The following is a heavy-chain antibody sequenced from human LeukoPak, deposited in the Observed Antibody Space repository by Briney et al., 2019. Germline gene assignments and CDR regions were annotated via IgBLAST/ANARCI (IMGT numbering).Heavy chain of an antibody. CDR3: ARGRPGVTMVRGVGWFDP. Sequence: SETLSLTCTVSGGSISSSSYYWGWIRQPPGKGLEWIGSIYYSGSTYYNPSLKSRVTISVDTSKNQFSLKLSSVTAADTAVYYCARGRPGVTMVRGVGWFDPWGQGTLVTVSS. D-gene: IGHD3-10*01. V-gene: IGHV4-39*07. CDR1: GGSISSSSYY. J-gene: IGHJ5*02. CDR2: IYYSGST.